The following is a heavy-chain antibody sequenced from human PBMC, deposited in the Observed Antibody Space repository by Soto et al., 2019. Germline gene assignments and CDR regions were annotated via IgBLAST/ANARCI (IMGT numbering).Heavy chain of an antibody. V-gene: IGHV4-4*07. Sequence: SETLSLTCTVSGDSISSYYCSWIRQPAGKGLEWIGRIYTTGSTNYNPSLKSRVTMSVDTSKSQFSLKLNSVTAADTAVYYCVRQYCTTTSCYLNWFDPWGQGTLVTISS. D-gene: IGHD2-2*01. CDR1: GDSISSYY. CDR3: VRQYCTTTSCYLNWFDP. CDR2: IYTTGST. J-gene: IGHJ5*02.